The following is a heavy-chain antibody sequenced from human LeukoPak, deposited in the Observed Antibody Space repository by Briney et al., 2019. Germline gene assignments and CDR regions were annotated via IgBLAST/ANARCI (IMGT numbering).Heavy chain of an antibody. D-gene: IGHD6-19*01. CDR3: ARVAVKQWLNNWFDP. CDR1: GYTFINYT. J-gene: IGHJ5*02. V-gene: IGHV1-18*04. CDR2: ISAYNGNT. Sequence: ASVKVSCKASGYTFINYTISWVRQAPGQGLEWMGWISAYNGNTNYAQKLQGRVTMTTDTSTSTAYMELRSLRSDDTAVYYCARVAVKQWLNNWFDPWGQGTLVTVSS.